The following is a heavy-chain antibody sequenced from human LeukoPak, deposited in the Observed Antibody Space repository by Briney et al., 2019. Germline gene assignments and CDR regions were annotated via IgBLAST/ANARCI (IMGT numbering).Heavy chain of an antibody. CDR1: GVNFGSYG. CDR2: IWYVGSSE. D-gene: IGHD3-3*01. V-gene: IGHV3-33*06. J-gene: IGHJ6*03. CDR3: AKDDNWRGSYNYYYMDV. Sequence: GGSLRLSCAASGVNFGSYGMHWVRQAPGKGLEWVAVIWYVGSSEQYADSVKGRFTISRDNSRDTLYLQMNSLRAEDTAVCYCAKDDNWRGSYNYYYMDVWGKGTSVTVSS.